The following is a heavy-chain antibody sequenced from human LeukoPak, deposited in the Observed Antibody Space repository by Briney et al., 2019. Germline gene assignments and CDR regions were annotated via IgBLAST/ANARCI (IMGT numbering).Heavy chain of an antibody. J-gene: IGHJ4*02. V-gene: IGHV3-23*01. D-gene: IGHD3-3*01. CDR3: ARDFWWLPDY. CDR1: GFTFSNFL. CDR2: ISGSGGDT. Sequence: GGSLRLSCAASGFTFSNFLMTWVRQAPGKGPEWVSAISGSGGDTYYADSVKGRFTISRDNSKNTLYLQLNSLTTEDTALYYCARDFWWLPDYWGQGTLVTVSS.